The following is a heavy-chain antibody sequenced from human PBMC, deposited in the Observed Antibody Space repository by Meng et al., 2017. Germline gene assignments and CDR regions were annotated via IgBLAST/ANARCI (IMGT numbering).Heavy chain of an antibody. J-gene: IGHJ3*02. Sequence: SVKVSCKASGGTFSSYAISWVRQAPGQGLDWMGGIIPIFGTANYAQKFQGRVTITADESTSTAYMELSSLRSEDTAVYYCASTIHRLVDYDSSGSHGAFDIWGQGTMVTVSS. V-gene: IGHV1-69*13. CDR3: ASTIHRLVDYDSSGSHGAFDI. D-gene: IGHD3-22*01. CDR1: GGTFSSYA. CDR2: IIPIFGTA.